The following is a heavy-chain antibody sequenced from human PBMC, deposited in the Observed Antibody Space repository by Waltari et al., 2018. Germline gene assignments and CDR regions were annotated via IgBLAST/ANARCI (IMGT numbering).Heavy chain of an antibody. Sequence: QVQLQQWGAGLLKPSETLSLTCAVYGGSFSGYYWSWIRQPPGQGLEWSGESSHSGSTNYNPSPKTRVTISVDTSKNQSSLKLSSVTAADTAVYYCARALGVQESPRALIDYWGQGTLVTVSS. CDR1: GGSFSGYY. CDR2: SSHSGST. V-gene: IGHV4-34*01. CDR3: ARALGVQESPRALIDY. D-gene: IGHD1-1*01. J-gene: IGHJ4*02.